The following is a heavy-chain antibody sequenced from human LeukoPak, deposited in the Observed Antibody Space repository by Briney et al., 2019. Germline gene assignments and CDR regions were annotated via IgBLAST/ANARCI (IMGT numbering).Heavy chain of an antibody. CDR2: IYHSGST. CDR3: ARHARGTFDY. J-gene: IGHJ4*02. Sequence: SETLSLTCAVSGGSISSGGYSWSWIRQPPGKGLEWIGYIYHSGSTYYNPSLKSRVTISVDRSKNQFSLKLSSVTAADTAVYYCARHARGTFDYWGQGTLVTVSS. CDR1: GGSISSGGYS. D-gene: IGHD2-15*01. V-gene: IGHV4-30-2*01.